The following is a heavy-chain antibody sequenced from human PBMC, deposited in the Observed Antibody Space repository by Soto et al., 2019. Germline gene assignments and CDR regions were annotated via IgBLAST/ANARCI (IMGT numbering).Heavy chain of an antibody. D-gene: IGHD3-3*01. J-gene: IGHJ4*02. V-gene: IGHV4-30-2*01. CDR2: IYHSGST. Sequence: SETLSLTCAVSGGSISSGGYSWSWIRQPPGKGLEWIGDIYHSGSTYYNPSLKSRFTISVDRSKNQFSLKLSSLTAADTAVYYCARVSYDFWSGYYHDYWGQGTLVTFSS. CDR3: ARVSYDFWSGYYHDY. CDR1: GGSISSGGYS.